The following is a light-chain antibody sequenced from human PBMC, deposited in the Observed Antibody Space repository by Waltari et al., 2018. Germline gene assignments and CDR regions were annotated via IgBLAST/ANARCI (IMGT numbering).Light chain of an antibody. V-gene: IGKV1-39*01. CDR3: QQSYSTPPT. J-gene: IGKJ2*01. CDR2: AAS. CDR1: QSMSSY. Sequence: DIQMTQSPSSLSASVGDRVTITCRARQSMSSYLNWYQQKPGKAPKLLIYAASSLQRGVPSRFSGSGSGTEFTLTISSLQPEDFATYYCQQSYSTPPTFGQGTKLEIK.